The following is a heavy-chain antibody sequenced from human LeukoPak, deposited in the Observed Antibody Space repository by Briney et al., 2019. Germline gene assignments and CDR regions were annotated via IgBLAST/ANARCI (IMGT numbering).Heavy chain of an antibody. J-gene: IGHJ4*02. D-gene: IGHD4-17*01. V-gene: IGHV4-34*01. CDR1: GGSFSGYY. CDR2: INHSGST. Sequence: SETLSLTCAVYGGSFSGYYWSWIRQPPGKGLEWIGEINHSGSTNYNPSLKSRVTISVDTSKNQFSLKLSSVTAADTAVYYCAREGNYGDYGEDYWGQGTLVTVSS. CDR3: AREGNYGDYGEDY.